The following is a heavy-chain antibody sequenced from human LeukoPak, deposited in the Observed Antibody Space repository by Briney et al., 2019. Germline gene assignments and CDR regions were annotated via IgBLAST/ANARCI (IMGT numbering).Heavy chain of an antibody. D-gene: IGHD6-13*01. CDR1: GFTFSSYA. CDR3: AKERKQQLVVH. V-gene: IGHV3-23*01. CDR2: ISGSGGST. Sequence: GGSLRLSCAASGFTFSSYAMSWVRQAPGKGLEWVSAISGSGGSTYYADSVKGRFTISRYNSNNTLYLQMTSLRAEDTAVYYCAKERKQQLVVHWGQGTLVTVSS. J-gene: IGHJ4*02.